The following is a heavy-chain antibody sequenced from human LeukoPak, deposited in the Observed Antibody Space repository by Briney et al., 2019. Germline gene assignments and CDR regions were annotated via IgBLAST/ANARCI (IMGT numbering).Heavy chain of an antibody. D-gene: IGHD4-23*01. CDR2: ISSSGSDI. Sequence: GGSLRLSCAASGFTFSSYSMQWVRQTPGKGLEWVSYISSSGSDIYYADSVKGRFTISRDNAKNSLYLHMNSLRAEDTAVYYCARDYGGSSPFDYWGQGTLVTVSS. CDR3: ARDYGGSSPFDY. J-gene: IGHJ4*02. CDR1: GFTFSSYS. V-gene: IGHV3-48*03.